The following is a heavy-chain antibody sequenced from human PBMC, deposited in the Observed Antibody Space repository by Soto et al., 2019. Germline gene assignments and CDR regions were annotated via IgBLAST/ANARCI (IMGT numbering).Heavy chain of an antibody. V-gene: IGHV3-21*01. Sequence: GGSLRLSCAASGFTFSLYSMIWVRQAPGKGLEWVASITSSSSYVYYEDSLKGRFTISRDNAKNSLFLQLDSLRAEDTAVYFCVRARSTDSRPDYWGQGTLVTVSS. CDR2: ITSSSSYV. CDR3: VRARSTDSRPDY. D-gene: IGHD3-22*01. J-gene: IGHJ4*02. CDR1: GFTFSLYS.